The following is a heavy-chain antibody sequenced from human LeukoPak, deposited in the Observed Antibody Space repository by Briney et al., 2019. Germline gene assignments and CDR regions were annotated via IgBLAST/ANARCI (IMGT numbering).Heavy chain of an antibody. D-gene: IGHD5-24*01. CDR1: GFTFSTYR. Sequence: GGSLRLSCAASGFTFSTYRMSWVRQTPGEGLEWVANIKEDGGRQYYVGSVKGRFTISRDNAKNSLYLHMNSLRAEDTAVYYWARDGGGYDSWGQGTGVSVSS. J-gene: IGHJ5*01. V-gene: IGHV3-7*01. CDR2: IKEDGGRQ. CDR3: ARDGGGYDS.